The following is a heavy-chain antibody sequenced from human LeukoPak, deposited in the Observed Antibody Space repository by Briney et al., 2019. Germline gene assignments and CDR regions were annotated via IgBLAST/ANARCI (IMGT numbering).Heavy chain of an antibody. CDR1: GGSFSGYY. V-gene: IGHV4-59*08. CDR3: ARRVHCSGGSCYLDY. Sequence: KPSETLSLTCAVYGGSFSGYYWSWIRQPPGKGLEWIGSIYYSGSTNYNPSLKSRVTISVDTSKNQFSLKLSSVTAADTAVYYCARRVHCSGGSCYLDYWGQGTLVTVSS. CDR2: IYYSGST. D-gene: IGHD2-15*01. J-gene: IGHJ4*02.